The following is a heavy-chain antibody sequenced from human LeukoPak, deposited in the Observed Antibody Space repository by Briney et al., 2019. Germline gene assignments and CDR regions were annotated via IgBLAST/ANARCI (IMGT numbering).Heavy chain of an antibody. J-gene: IGHJ4*02. CDR3: TRAYYYDSSAYYWFDC. D-gene: IGHD3-22*01. CDR2: IWFDGSNK. CDR1: GFTFSSHG. Sequence: GSLRLSCAASGFTFSSHGMHWVRQVPGKGLEWVATIWFDGSNKYYADSVKGRFTISRDNSKNTLYLQMSSLRAEDTAVYYCTRAYYYDSSAYYWFDCWGQGTLVTVSS. V-gene: IGHV3-33*01.